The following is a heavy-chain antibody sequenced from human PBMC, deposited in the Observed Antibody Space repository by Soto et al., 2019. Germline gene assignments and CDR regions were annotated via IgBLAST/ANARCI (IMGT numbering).Heavy chain of an antibody. J-gene: IGHJ4*02. D-gene: IGHD6-19*01. CDR2: ISYDGSNK. CDR1: GFTFSSYA. V-gene: IGHV3-30-3*01. Sequence: GGSLRLSCAASGFTFSSYAMHWVRQAPGKGLEWVAVISYDGSNKYYDDSVKGRFTISRDNSKNTLYLQMNSLRAEDTAVYYCAKELRPDSSGWYPASFDYWGQGTLVTVSS. CDR3: AKELRPDSSGWYPASFDY.